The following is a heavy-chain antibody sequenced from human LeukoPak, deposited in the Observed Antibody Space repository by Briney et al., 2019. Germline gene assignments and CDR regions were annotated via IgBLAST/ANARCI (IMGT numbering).Heavy chain of an antibody. J-gene: IGHJ4*02. CDR3: AKGAGYRSSGWYFDH. CDR1: GFTFSSYA. V-gene: IGHV3-23*01. D-gene: IGHD6-19*01. Sequence: GGSLRLSCAASGFTFSSYAMSWVRQAPGKGLERVSDIDDTGGTTYYADSVKDRSTISRDNSKNTLYLQVNSLRAEDTAVYYCAKGAGYRSSGWYFDHWGQGTLVTVSS. CDR2: IDDTGGTT.